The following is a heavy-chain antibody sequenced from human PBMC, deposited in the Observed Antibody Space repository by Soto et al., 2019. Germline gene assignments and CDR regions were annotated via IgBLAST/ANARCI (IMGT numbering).Heavy chain of an antibody. J-gene: IGHJ4*02. CDR2: IYSGGTT. V-gene: IGHV3-66*01. D-gene: IGHD3-10*01. Sequence: EVQLVESGGGLVQPGGSLRLSCAASGFTVSSNYMTWVRQAPGTGLEWVSNIYSGGTTSYADYVKGRFTISRDNSKNTLFLQMNSLRDDDTAVYYCASGASGNYRWGQGTLVTVSS. CDR3: ASGASGNYR. CDR1: GFTVSSNY.